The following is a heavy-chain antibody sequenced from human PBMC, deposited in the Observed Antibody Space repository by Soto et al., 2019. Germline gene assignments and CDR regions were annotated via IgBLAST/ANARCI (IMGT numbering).Heavy chain of an antibody. V-gene: IGHV4-59*08. Sequence: SETLSLTCTVSGGSISSYYWSWIRQPPGKGLEWIGYIYYSGSTNYNPSLKSRVTISVDTSKNQFSLKLSSVTAADTAVYYCARSQWWYLNWFDPWGQGTLVTVSS. CDR3: ARSQWWYLNWFDP. J-gene: IGHJ5*02. CDR2: IYYSGST. CDR1: GGSISSYY. D-gene: IGHD2-15*01.